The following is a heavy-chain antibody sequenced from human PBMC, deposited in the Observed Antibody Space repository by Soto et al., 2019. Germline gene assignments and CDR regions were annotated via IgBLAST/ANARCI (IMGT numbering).Heavy chain of an antibody. CDR2: INASGGTT. Sequence: EVQLLESGGGLAQPGGSLRLSCVVSGLPVSSHGMSWVRQAPGKGLEWVSSINASGGTTFYADSVMGRSTISRDKSENTLHLHMNSLRVEDTAVYFCARGEYGVLDIWCQGTMVTVSS. J-gene: IGHJ3*02. V-gene: IGHV3-23*01. D-gene: IGHD3-10*01. CDR3: ARGEYGVLDI. CDR1: GLPVSSHG.